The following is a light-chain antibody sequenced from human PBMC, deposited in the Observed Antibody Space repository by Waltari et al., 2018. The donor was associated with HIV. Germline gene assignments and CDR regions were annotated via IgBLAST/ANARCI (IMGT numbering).Light chain of an antibody. CDR2: LNSDGSH. CDR3: QTWGTGIRV. Sequence: QLVLTQSPSASASLGASVKLTCTLGRGHSSYAIACHQQQPEKGPRYLMKLNSDGSHSKGDGIPDRFSVSSSGAERYLTISSLQSEDEADYYCQTWGTGIRVFGGGTKLTVL. V-gene: IGLV4-69*01. CDR1: RGHSSYA. J-gene: IGLJ3*02.